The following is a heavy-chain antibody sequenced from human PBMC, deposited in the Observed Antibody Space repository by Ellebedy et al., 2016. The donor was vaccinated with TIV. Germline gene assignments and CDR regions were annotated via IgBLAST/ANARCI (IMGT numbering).Heavy chain of an antibody. CDR2: IKQDGSEK. D-gene: IGHD5-24*01. CDR1: GFTFSSYW. Sequence: GESLKISCAASGFTFSSYWMSWVRQAPGKGLEWVANIKQDGSEKYYVDSVKGRFTISRDNAKNSLYLQMNSLRAEDTAGYYCAREDGSYYFDYWGQGTLVTVSS. CDR3: AREDGSYYFDY. J-gene: IGHJ4*02. V-gene: IGHV3-7*01.